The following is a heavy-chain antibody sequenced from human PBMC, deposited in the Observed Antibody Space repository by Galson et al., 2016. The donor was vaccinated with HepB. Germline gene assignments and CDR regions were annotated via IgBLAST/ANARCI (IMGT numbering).Heavy chain of an antibody. D-gene: IGHD1/OR15-1a*01. J-gene: IGHJ3*01. CDR1: GGSFNTYY. Sequence: SETLSLTCSASGGSFNTYYWSWFRQSPGKGLEWIGHIYHNGIATYHPALRSRVTISISTSENQFYLKLTSMTAADTAVYFCAREDWNNALGYDVWGQGRRVIVSS. V-gene: IGHV4-59*01. CDR2: IYHNGIA. CDR3: AREDWNNALGYDV.